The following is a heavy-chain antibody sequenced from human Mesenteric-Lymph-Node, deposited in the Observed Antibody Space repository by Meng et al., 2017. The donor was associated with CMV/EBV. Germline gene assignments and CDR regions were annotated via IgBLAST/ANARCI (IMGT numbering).Heavy chain of an antibody. D-gene: IGHD2-15*01. V-gene: IGHV3-74*01. J-gene: IGHJ4*02. CDR1: GFTFSSYA. Sequence: GGSLRLSCAASGFTFSSYAMSWVRQAPGKGLEWVSRVNNDGSSTSYADSVKGRFTISRDNAKNTLYLQMNSLRAEDTAVYYCARDVLGYCSGGSCYSNYWGQGTLVTVSS. CDR2: VNNDGSST. CDR3: ARDVLGYCSGGSCYSNY.